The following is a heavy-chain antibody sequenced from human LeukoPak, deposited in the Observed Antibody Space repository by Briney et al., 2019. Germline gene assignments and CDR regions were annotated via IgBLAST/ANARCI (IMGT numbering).Heavy chain of an antibody. CDR1: GFTFSSYN. CDR2: ISSSSTTI. D-gene: IGHD4-11*01. V-gene: IGHV3-48*01. J-gene: IGHJ6*03. Sequence: GGSLRLSCAASGFTFSSYNMNWVRQAPGKGLEWVPYISSSSTTIYYADSVKGRFTISRDNAKNSLYLQMNSLRAEDTAVYYCARVYSNSYYYYYYYMDVWGKGTTVTDSS. CDR3: ARVYSNSYYYYYYYMDV.